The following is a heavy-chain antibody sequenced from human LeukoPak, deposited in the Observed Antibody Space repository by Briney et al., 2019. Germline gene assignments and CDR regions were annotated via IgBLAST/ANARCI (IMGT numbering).Heavy chain of an antibody. CDR3: ARDGFAMASPNYNY. Sequence: GGSLRLSCAASGFTFSSYSMNWVRQAPGKGLEWVSSISSSSSYIYYADSVKGRFTISRDNAKNSLYLQMNSLRAEDTAVYYCARDGFAMASPNYNYWGQGTLVTVSS. D-gene: IGHD5-18*01. CDR2: ISSSSSYI. V-gene: IGHV3-21*01. CDR1: GFTFSSYS. J-gene: IGHJ4*02.